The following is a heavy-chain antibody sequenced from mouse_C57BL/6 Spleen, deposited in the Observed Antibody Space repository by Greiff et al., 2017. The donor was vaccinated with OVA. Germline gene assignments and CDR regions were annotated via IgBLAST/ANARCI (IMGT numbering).Heavy chain of an antibody. CDR1: GYSITSGYY. D-gene: IGHD1-1*01. CDR2: ISYDGSN. CDR3: AREGYYGSSPYWYFDV. Sequence: LMESGPGLVKPSQSLSLTCSVTGYSITSGYYWNWIRQFPGNKLEWMGYISYDGSNNYNPSLKNRISITRDTSKNQFFLKLNSVTTEDTATYYCAREGYYGSSPYWYFDVWGTGTTVTVSS. J-gene: IGHJ1*03. V-gene: IGHV3-6*01.